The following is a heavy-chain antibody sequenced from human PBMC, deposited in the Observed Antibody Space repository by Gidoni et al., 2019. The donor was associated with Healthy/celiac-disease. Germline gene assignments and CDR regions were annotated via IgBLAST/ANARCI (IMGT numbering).Heavy chain of an antibody. D-gene: IGHD2-15*01. CDR3: AREDVVVVAANDY. CDR1: GYTFTGYY. CDR2: INPNSGGT. Sequence: QVQLVQSGAEVTKPGASVKVSCKASGYTFTGYYMHWVRQAPGQGLEWMGWINPNSGGTNYAQKFQGRVTMTRETSISTAYMELSRLRSDDTAVYYCAREDVVVVAANDYWGQGTLVTVSS. J-gene: IGHJ4*02. V-gene: IGHV1-2*02.